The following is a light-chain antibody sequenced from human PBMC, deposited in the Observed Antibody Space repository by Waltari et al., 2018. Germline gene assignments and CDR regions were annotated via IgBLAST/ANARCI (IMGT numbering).Light chain of an antibody. CDR3: QQYGSSLPYT. J-gene: IGKJ2*01. CDR1: QSVNSNY. V-gene: IGKV3-20*01. Sequence: EIVLTQSPGTLSLSPGERATLPYRASQSVNSNYLAWYQQKPGQAPRLLIYGASSRATGIPDRFSGSGSGTDFTLTISRLEPEDFAVYYCQQYGSSLPYTFGQGTKLEIK. CDR2: GAS.